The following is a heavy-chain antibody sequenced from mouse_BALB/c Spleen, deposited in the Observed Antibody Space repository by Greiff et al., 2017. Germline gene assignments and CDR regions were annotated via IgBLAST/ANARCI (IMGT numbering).Heavy chain of an antibody. V-gene: IGHV1-69*02. J-gene: IGHJ1*01. Sequence: VQLQQPGAELVRPGASVKLSCKASGYTFTSYWINWVKQRPGQGLEWIGNIYPSDSYTNYNQKFKDKATLTVDKSSSTAYMQLSSPTSEDSAVYYCTRDYGSSPHWYFDVWGAGTTVTVSS. CDR2: IYPSDSYT. CDR1: GYTFTSYW. CDR3: TRDYGSSPHWYFDV. D-gene: IGHD1-1*01.